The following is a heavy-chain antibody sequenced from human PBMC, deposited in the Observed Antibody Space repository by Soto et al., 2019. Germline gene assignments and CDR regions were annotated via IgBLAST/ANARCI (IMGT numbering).Heavy chain of an antibody. V-gene: IGHV1-69*13. Sequence: SVKVSCKASGRTFSSYAISWVRQAPGQGLEWMGGIIPIFGTANYAQKFQGRVTITADESTSTAYMELSSLRSEDTAVYYCAEGLEVVTPYYYYYGMEVWGQGTTVSVSS. D-gene: IGHD2-2*01. J-gene: IGHJ6*01. CDR1: GRTFSSYA. CDR3: AEGLEVVTPYYYYYGMEV. CDR2: IIPIFGTA.